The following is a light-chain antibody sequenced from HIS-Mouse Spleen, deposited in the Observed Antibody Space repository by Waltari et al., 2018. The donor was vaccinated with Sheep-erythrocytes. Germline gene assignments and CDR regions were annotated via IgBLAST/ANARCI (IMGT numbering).Light chain of an antibody. CDR1: KLGDKY. V-gene: IGLV3-1*01. CDR2: QDS. J-gene: IGLJ2*01. CDR3: QAWDSSTHVV. Sequence: SYELTQPPSVSVSPGQTASITCSGAKLGDKYACWYQQKPGQSPVLVFYQDSKRPSGIPGRFSGSNSWNTATLTISGTQAMDEADYYCQAWDSSTHVVFGGGTKLTVL.